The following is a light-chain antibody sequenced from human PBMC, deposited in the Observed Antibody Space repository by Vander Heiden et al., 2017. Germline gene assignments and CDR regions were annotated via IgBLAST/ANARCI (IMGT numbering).Light chain of an antibody. J-gene: IGKJ1*01. Sequence: DIQIAQAPSALSASAGDRLSITSRASQTISSRLASYQQTPGKVAKLPIYKVSSSESGVPSRLSGRASARAFTRTISSLQLNDFATEFIQQDNTDPVTFGQGTKVEIK. V-gene: IGKV1-5*03. CDR1: QTISSR. CDR3: QQDNTDPVT. CDR2: KVS.